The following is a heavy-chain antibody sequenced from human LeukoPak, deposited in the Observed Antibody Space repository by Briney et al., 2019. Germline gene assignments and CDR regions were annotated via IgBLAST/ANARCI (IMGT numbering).Heavy chain of an antibody. CDR2: INHSGST. D-gene: IGHD3-3*01. Sequence: PSETLSLTCAVYGGSFSGSYWSWVRQPPGKGLEWIGEINHSGSTNYNPSLKSRVIISLDTSKNQFSLSLSSVTAADTAVYYCARDPPFWAFDIWGQGTMVTVSS. CDR1: GGSFSGSY. CDR3: ARDPPFWAFDI. J-gene: IGHJ3*02. V-gene: IGHV4-34*01.